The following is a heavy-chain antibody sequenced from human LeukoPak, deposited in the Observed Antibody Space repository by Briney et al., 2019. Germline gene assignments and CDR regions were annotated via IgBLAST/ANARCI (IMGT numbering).Heavy chain of an antibody. CDR2: VNPNSGDT. V-gene: IGHV1-2*02. Sequence: ASVKVSCKASGYTFTAYYLHWVRQAPGQGLEWVGWVNPNSGDTKYAQIFQGRVTMTRDTLSSTVYMELSSLRFDDTAVYYCARDGELGWFDPWGQGSLVSVSS. CDR1: GYTFTAYY. CDR3: ARDGELGWFDP. J-gene: IGHJ5*02. D-gene: IGHD7-27*01.